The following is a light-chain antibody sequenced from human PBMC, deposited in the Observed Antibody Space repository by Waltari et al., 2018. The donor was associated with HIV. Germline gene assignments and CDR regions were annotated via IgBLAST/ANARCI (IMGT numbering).Light chain of an antibody. Sequence: IVVTQSPATLAVSPGDRATLSCKASQSATTNIAWYPLKPGQPIKLLVDGAATTATGVTGRFRGSGSGTDFTLTINDLQSDDSALYFCQQYDSWPTFGQGTKV. CDR1: QSATTN. CDR3: QQYDSWPT. J-gene: IGKJ1*01. V-gene: IGKV3-15*01. CDR2: GAA.